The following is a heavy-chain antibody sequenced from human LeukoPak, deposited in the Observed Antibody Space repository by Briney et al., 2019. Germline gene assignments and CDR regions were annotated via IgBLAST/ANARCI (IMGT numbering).Heavy chain of an antibody. Sequence: PGGSLRLSCATSGFTFSSYAMNWVRQAPGKGLEWVSAISGSDDSAYYADSVKGRFTISRDKSKNTLYLQMNSLRAEDTAVYYCARDAHYYDSSGYPNYYYYYYMDVWGKGTTVTVSS. CDR2: ISGSDDSA. CDR1: GFTFSSYA. CDR3: ARDAHYYDSSGYPNYYYYYYMDV. J-gene: IGHJ6*03. V-gene: IGHV3-23*01. D-gene: IGHD3-22*01.